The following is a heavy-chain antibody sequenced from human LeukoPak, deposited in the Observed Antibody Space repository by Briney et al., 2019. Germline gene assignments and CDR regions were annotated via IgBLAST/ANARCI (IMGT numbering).Heavy chain of an antibody. V-gene: IGHV1-69*04. CDR2: IIPILGVA. D-gene: IGHD3-22*01. Sequence: GSSVKVSCKASGGAFSSYAISWVRQAPGQGLEWMGSIIPILGVANYAQKFQGRVTITADKSTSTAYMELSSLRSEDTAVYYCARVNYYDSSGYSDWLDPWGPGTLVTVSS. J-gene: IGHJ5*02. CDR3: ARVNYYDSSGYSDWLDP. CDR1: GGAFSSYA.